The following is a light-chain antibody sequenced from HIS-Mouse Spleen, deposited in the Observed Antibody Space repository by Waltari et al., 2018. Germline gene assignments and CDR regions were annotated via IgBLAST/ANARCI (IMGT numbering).Light chain of an antibody. J-gene: IGLJ2*01. CDR2: DDS. V-gene: IGLV3-21*02. Sequence: SYVLTQPPSVSVAPGQTARITCGGNNIGRTSVPWYQQKPGQAPGLVVYDDSDRPSGIPERFSGSNSGNTATLTISRVEAGDEADYYCQVWDSSSDHVVFGGGTKLTVL. CDR3: QVWDSSSDHVV. CDR1: NIGRTS.